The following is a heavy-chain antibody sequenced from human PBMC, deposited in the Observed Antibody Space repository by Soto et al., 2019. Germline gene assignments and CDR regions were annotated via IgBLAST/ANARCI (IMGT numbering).Heavy chain of an antibody. J-gene: IGHJ6*02. D-gene: IGHD6-13*01. Sequence: SVKVSCKASGFTFSDYGLSWVRQAPGQPLEWMGWISGDNINSKYSQKFQGRLTMTTDTSTATASMELRSLTSDDTAVYYCGREGQQLAQEKYYQFNGMDVWGQGTTVTVSS. CDR3: GREGQQLAQEKYYQFNGMDV. V-gene: IGHV1-18*01. CDR2: ISGDNINS. CDR1: GFTFSDYG.